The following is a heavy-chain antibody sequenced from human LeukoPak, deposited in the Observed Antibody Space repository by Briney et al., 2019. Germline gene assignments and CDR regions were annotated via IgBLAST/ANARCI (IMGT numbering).Heavy chain of an antibody. Sequence: SETLSLTCAVYGGSFSGYYWSWIRQPPGKGLEWIGEINHSGSTNYNPSLKSRVTISVDTSKNQFSLKLSSVTAADTAVYYCARGIVATIAYNWFDPWGQGTLVTVSS. V-gene: IGHV4-34*01. CDR2: INHSGST. CDR1: GGSFSGYY. D-gene: IGHD5-12*01. J-gene: IGHJ5*02. CDR3: ARGIVATIAYNWFDP.